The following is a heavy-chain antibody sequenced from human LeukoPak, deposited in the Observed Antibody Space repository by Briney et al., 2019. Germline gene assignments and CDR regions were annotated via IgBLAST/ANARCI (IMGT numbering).Heavy chain of an antibody. CDR1: GGSISGYY. V-gene: IGHV4-59*08. CDR2: LYYTGST. Sequence: SETLSLTCSVSGGSISGYYWSWIRQPPGRGLEWVGYLYYTGSTNYNASLRSRVTISGDTSKNQFSLNLGSVTAADTAVYYCARHGVENGVDVWGQGTTVTVSS. CDR3: ARHGVENGVDV. D-gene: IGHD3-16*01. J-gene: IGHJ6*02.